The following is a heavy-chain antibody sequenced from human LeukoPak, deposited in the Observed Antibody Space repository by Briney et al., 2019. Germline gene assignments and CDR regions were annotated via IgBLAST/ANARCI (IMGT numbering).Heavy chain of an antibody. CDR3: ARQWLGDYDILTGYYRALYYYGMDV. D-gene: IGHD3-9*01. J-gene: IGHJ6*02. Sequence: PGGSLRLSCAAPGFTFSSYWVSWVRQAPEKGLEWVANIKQDGNEKYYVDSVDGRFTISRDNAKNSLYLQMNSLRAEDTAVYYCARQWLGDYDILTGYYRALYYYGMDVWGQGTTVTVSS. CDR2: IKQDGNEK. CDR1: GFTFSSYW. V-gene: IGHV3-7*05.